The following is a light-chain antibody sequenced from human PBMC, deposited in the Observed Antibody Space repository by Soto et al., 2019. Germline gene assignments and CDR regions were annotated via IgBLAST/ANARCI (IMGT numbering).Light chain of an antibody. CDR1: QSIGSY. CDR2: DAS. J-gene: IGKJ1*01. Sequence: EIVLTQSPATLSLSLGERATLSRRASQSIGSYLAWYQHKLGQPPRLLIYDASNRATGIPVRFSGSGSGTDFTLTISRLHPDDFATYYCQQYNTYPWTFGQGTKVDIK. V-gene: IGKV3-11*01. CDR3: QQYNTYPWT.